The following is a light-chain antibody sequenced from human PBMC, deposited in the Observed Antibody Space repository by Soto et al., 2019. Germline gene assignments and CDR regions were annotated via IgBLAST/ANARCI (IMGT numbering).Light chain of an antibody. V-gene: IGKV1-39*01. CDR2: AAS. J-gene: IGKJ2*01. Sequence: DIQMTQSPSSLSASVGDRVTITCRASQSISSYLNWYQQKPGKAPKLLIYAASSLQSVVPSRFSGSGSGTDFTLTISSLQPEDFAPYYCQQSYSTLYSFGQGTKLEIK. CDR3: QQSYSTLYS. CDR1: QSISSY.